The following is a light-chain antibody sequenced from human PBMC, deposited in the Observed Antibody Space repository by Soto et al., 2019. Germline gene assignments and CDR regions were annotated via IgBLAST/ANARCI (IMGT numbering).Light chain of an antibody. CDR3: SSYTSSSTPL. CDR2: DVS. J-gene: IGLJ2*01. V-gene: IGLV2-14*01. Sequence: QSALTQPASVSGSPGQSITISCTGTSSDVGGYNYVSWYQQHPGKAPKLMIYDVSNRPSGVSNRLSGSKSGNTASLPISGPQAEDEAYYYCSSYTSSSTPLFGEGTQLTVL. CDR1: SSDVGGYNY.